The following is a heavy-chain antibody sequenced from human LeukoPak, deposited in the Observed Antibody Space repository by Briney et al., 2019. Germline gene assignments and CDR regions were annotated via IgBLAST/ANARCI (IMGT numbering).Heavy chain of an antibody. CDR3: TTEWSVVVVAAPPLGY. CDR2: IKSKTDGGTT. J-gene: IGHJ4*02. CDR1: GFTFSNAW. V-gene: IGHV3-15*01. Sequence: GGSLRLSCAASGFTFSNAWMSWVRQAPGKGLEWVGRIKSKTDGGTTDYAAPVKGRFTISRDDSKNTLYLQMNSLKTEDTAVYYCTTEWSVVVVAAPPLGYWGQGTLVTVSS. D-gene: IGHD2-15*01.